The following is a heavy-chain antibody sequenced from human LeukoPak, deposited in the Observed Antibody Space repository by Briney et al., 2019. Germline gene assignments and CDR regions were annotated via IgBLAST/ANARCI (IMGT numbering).Heavy chain of an antibody. Sequence: PGGSLRLSCAASGFTFNSYWMHWVRQAPGKGLVWVSRIDTDGSSTNYPDSVKGRFTISRDNAKNTLYLHMNSLRAEDPAVYYCARDLFRGGAYWGQGTLVTVSS. CDR1: GFTFNSYW. J-gene: IGHJ4*02. V-gene: IGHV3-74*01. CDR3: ARDLFRGGAY. D-gene: IGHD1-26*01. CDR2: IDTDGSST.